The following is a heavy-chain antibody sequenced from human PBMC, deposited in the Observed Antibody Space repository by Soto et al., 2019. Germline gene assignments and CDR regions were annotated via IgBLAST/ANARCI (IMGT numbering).Heavy chain of an antibody. D-gene: IGHD6-6*01. CDR2: ISWNSGII. Sequence: EVQLEESGGGLVQPGRSLRLSCAASGFISDDYAMHWVRQAPGKGLEWVSGISWNSGIIGYADSVKGRFTISRDNAKNSLYLQMNSLRAEDTALYYCAKGSYSSSSLFIDYWGQGTLVTVSS. CDR1: GFISDDYA. CDR3: AKGSYSSSSLFIDY. J-gene: IGHJ4*02. V-gene: IGHV3-9*02.